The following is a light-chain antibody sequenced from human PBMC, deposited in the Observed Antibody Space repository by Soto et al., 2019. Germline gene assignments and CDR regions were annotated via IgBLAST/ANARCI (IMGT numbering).Light chain of an antibody. Sequence: SLSQTTLSVSPGERAGLSCRASQSVSSNLAWYQQEPGQAPRLLIYDASNRATGIPARFSGGGSGTDFTLTISSLQSEDFAVYCCQQYNYLPRTFGQGTKVDIK. V-gene: IGKV3D-15*01. CDR1: QSVSSN. J-gene: IGKJ1*01. CDR3: QQYNYLPRT. CDR2: DAS.